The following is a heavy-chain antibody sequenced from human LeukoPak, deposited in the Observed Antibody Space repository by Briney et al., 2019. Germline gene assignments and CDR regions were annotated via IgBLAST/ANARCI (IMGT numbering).Heavy chain of an antibody. CDR1: GFAFSSDS. Sequence: PVGSLRLSCAASGFAFSSDSMNWVRQAPGKGREWGSSISSISSYIYYAGSVKGRFTISRDNAKNSLYLHMNSLTPEDTAGYYFARETTAGAHHAFDIWGQGPMVPVPS. D-gene: IGHD1-7*01. J-gene: IGHJ3*02. V-gene: IGHV3-21*01. CDR2: ISSISSYI. CDR3: ARETTAGAHHAFDI.